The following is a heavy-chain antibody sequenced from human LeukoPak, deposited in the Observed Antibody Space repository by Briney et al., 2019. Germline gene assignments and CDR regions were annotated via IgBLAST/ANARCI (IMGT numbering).Heavy chain of an antibody. CDR2: ISAYNGNT. CDR3: ARITYYYDSSGSYAFDI. D-gene: IGHD3-22*01. J-gene: IGHJ3*02. CDR1: GYTFTSYG. Sequence: ASVKVSCKASGYTFTSYGISWVRQAPGQGLEWMGWISAYNGNTNYARKLQGRVTMTTDTSTSTAYMELRSLRSDDTAVYYCARITYYYDSSGSYAFDIWGQGTMVTVSS. V-gene: IGHV1-18*01.